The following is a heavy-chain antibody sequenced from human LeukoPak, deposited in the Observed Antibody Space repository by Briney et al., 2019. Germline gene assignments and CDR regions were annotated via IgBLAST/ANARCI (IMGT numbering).Heavy chain of an antibody. CDR3: ARDSLGSRDDY. CDR2: INHSGST. V-gene: IGHV4-34*01. J-gene: IGHJ4*02. D-gene: IGHD2-2*01. CDR1: GGSFSGYY. Sequence: SETLSLTCAVYGGSFSGYYWSWIRQPPGKGLEWIGEINHSGSTNYNPSLKSRVTISVDTSKNQFSLKLTSVTAADTAVYYCARDSLGSRDDYWGQGTLVTVSS.